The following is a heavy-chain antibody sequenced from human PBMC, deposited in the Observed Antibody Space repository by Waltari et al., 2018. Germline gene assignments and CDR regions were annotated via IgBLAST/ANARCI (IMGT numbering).Heavy chain of an antibody. CDR1: GYSFTSYW. D-gene: IGHD2-2*01. Sequence: EVQLVQSGAEVKKPGESLKISCKGSGYSFTSYWIGWVRQAPRKGLEWVSAISASGETTYYSDSVKGRFIISRDNSKNTLFLQMNGLTDEDTAIYYCARGRTTSVVGLPAPKHNWFDPWGQGTLVTVSS. CDR2: ISASGETT. CDR3: ARGRTTSVVGLPAPKHNWFDP. J-gene: IGHJ5*02. V-gene: IGHV3-23*04.